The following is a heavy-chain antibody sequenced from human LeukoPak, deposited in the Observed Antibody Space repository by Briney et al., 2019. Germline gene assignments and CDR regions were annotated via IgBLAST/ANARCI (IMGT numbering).Heavy chain of an antibody. J-gene: IGHJ4*02. CDR2: IYYSGST. V-gene: IGHV4-39*07. CDR3: ARGGGFHYDRGTYLYYFDY. D-gene: IGHD3-22*01. CDR1: GGSISSSSYY. Sequence: RSETLSLTCTVSGGSISSSSYYWGWIRQPPGKGLEWIGSIYYSGSTYYNPSLKSRVTISVDTSKNQFSLKLSSVTAADTAVYYCARGGGFHYDRGTYLYYFDYWGQGTLVTVSS.